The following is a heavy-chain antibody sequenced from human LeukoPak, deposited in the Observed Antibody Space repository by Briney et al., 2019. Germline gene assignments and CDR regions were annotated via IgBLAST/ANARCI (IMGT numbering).Heavy chain of an antibody. Sequence: PSETLSLTCTVSGGSISSYYWSWIRQPPGKGLEWIGYIYYSGSTNYNPSLKSRVTISIDTSKKQFSLKLSSVTAADTAVYYCARVDSGGYLGFDSWGQGTLVTVSS. CDR2: IYYSGST. J-gene: IGHJ4*02. CDR1: GGSISSYY. CDR3: ARVDSGGYLGFDS. V-gene: IGHV4-59*12. D-gene: IGHD3-22*01.